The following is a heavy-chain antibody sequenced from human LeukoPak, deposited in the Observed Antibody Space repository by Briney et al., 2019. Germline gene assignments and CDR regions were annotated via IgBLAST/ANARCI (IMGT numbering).Heavy chain of an antibody. CDR2: IYYSGST. CDR1: GGSISSSSYY. J-gene: IGHJ4*02. Sequence: SETLSLTCTVSGGSISSSSYYWGWIRQPPGKGLEWIGSIYYSGSTNYNPSLKSRVTISVDTSKNQFSLKLSSVTAADTAVYYCARGGGRDSSSKGPFDYWGQGTLVTVSS. D-gene: IGHD6-13*01. CDR3: ARGGGRDSSSKGPFDY. V-gene: IGHV4-39*07.